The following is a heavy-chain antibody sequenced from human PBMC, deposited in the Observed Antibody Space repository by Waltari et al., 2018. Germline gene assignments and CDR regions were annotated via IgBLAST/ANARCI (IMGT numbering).Heavy chain of an antibody. D-gene: IGHD3-9*01. J-gene: IGHJ3*01. CDR3: VRDRGGLTHFDWFLSV. V-gene: IGHV4-59*01. Sequence: QVHLQESGPGLVKPSETLSLTCTVSGGTITGNHWGWVRQPPGIGLEWIGYMYYTGRVNFTPSFRSRITMSVDTSKNLFFLNLSSVTAADTAMYYCVRDRGGLTHFDWFLSVWGQGKMVLVSS. CDR2: MYYTGRV. CDR1: GGTITGNH.